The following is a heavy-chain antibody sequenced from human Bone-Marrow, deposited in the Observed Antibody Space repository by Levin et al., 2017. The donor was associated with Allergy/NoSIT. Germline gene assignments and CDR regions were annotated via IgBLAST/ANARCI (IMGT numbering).Heavy chain of an antibody. J-gene: IGHJ5*02. CDR1: GGSISSYY. CDR3: ARVITSLNWFYP. CDR2: IYYSGRT. V-gene: IGHV4-59*01. D-gene: IGHD3-16*01. Sequence: SETLSLTCTVSGGSISSYYWSWIRQPPGKGLEWIGYIYYSGRTNYNPSLKSRVTISVDTSKNQFSLKLSSVTAADTAVYYCARVITSLNWFYPWGQGTLVTVSS.